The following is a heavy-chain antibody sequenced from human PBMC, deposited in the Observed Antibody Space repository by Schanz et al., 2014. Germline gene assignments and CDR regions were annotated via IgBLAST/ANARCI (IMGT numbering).Heavy chain of an antibody. J-gene: IGHJ4*02. V-gene: IGHV3-33*06. D-gene: IGHD2-2*01. CDR2: IWYDGSNK. CDR1: GFTFRTYG. CDR3: AKSMYSTSWAFDF. Sequence: VQLVESGGGVVQPGGSLRLSCAASGFTFRTYGMHWVRQAPGKGLEWVAVIWYDGSNKDYADSVKGRFTISRDNSKNTLYVQMNSLRAEDTAVYYCAKSMYSTSWAFDFWGQGAQVTVSS.